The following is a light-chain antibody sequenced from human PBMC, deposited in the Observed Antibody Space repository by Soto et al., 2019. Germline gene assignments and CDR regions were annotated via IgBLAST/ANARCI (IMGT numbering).Light chain of an antibody. CDR1: QSVSGN. CDR2: GAS. Sequence: EIVMTQSPATLSVSPGERATLSCRASQSVSGNLAWYQHKPGQAPRLLIYGASTRATGIPARFSGSRSGTEFILTLSSLQSEDSAVYYSQQYNNGPSITFGQPTRLEI. CDR3: QQYNNGPSIT. V-gene: IGKV3-15*01. J-gene: IGKJ5*01.